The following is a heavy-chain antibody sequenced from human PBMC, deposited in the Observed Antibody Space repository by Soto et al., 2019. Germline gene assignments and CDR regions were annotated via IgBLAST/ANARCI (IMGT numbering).Heavy chain of an antibody. Sequence: GASVKVSCTAVGYIFTSYYMNWVRQAPGQRLEWMGWINAGNGNTKYSQKFQGRVTITRDTSASTAYMELSSLRSEDTAVYYCARSIVVVTAADYWGQGTLVTVSS. CDR2: INAGNGNT. D-gene: IGHD2-21*02. CDR1: GYIFTSYY. CDR3: ARSIVVVTAADY. V-gene: IGHV1-3*01. J-gene: IGHJ4*02.